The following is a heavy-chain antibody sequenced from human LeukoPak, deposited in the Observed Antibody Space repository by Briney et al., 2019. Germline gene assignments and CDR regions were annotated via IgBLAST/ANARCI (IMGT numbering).Heavy chain of an antibody. CDR3: AKAHGEVPLSLDY. CDR1: GFTFSSYS. D-gene: IGHD2-21*01. J-gene: IGHJ4*02. Sequence: GGSLRLSCAASGFTFSSYSMNWVRQAPGKGLEWVSSISSSSSYIYYADSVKGRFTISRDNAKNSLYLQMNSLRAEDTAVYYCAKAHGEVPLSLDYWGQGTLVTVSS. CDR2: ISSSSSYI. V-gene: IGHV3-21*01.